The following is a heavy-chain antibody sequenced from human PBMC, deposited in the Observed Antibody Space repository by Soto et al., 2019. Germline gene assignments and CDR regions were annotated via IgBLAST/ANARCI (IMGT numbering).Heavy chain of an antibody. CDR1: GFTFSSYA. V-gene: IGHV3-30-3*01. Sequence: QVQLVESGGGVVQPGRSLRLSCAASGFTFSSYAMHWVRQAPGKGLEWVAVISYDGSNKYYADSVKGRFTISRDNSKNTLYQQMNSLRAEDTAVYYCAKGPVAAPFDYWGQGTLVTVSS. J-gene: IGHJ4*02. D-gene: IGHD6-13*01. CDR3: AKGPVAAPFDY. CDR2: ISYDGSNK.